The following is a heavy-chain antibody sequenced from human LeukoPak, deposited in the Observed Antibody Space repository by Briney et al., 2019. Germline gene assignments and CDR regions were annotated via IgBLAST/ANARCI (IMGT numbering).Heavy chain of an antibody. Sequence: GGSLRLSCAASGFTFSSYAMSWVRQAAGKGLEWVSAISGSGGSTYYADSVKGRFTISRDNSKNTLYPQMNSLRAEDTAVYYCAKDPGITMIVVVNWFDPWGQGTLVTVSS. CDR1: GFTFSSYA. D-gene: IGHD3-22*01. CDR3: AKDPGITMIVVVNWFDP. V-gene: IGHV3-23*01. CDR2: ISGSGGST. J-gene: IGHJ5*02.